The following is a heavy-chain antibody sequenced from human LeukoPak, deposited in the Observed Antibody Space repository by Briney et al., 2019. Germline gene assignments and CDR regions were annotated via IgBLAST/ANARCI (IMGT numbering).Heavy chain of an antibody. CDR3: ATSPGGPTSYGDNSTLTDY. CDR2: ISSSSSYI. J-gene: IGHJ4*02. V-gene: IGHV3-21*01. D-gene: IGHD4-23*01. CDR1: GFTFSSYN. Sequence: NAGGSLRLSCAASGFTFSSYNMNWVRQAPGKGLEWVSSISSSSSYIYYADSLKGRFTISRDNAKNSLYLQMNSLRAEDTAVYYCATSPGGPTSYGDNSTLTDYWGQGTLVTVSS.